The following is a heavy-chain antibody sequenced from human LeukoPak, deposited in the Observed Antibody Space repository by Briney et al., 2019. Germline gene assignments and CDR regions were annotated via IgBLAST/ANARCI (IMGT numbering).Heavy chain of an antibody. V-gene: IGHV3-30-3*01. CDR3: AKDPYSRYCSSTSCYRHYYGMDV. J-gene: IGHJ6*02. CDR2: MSYDGSNK. CDR1: GFTFSSYA. Sequence: GGSLRLSCAASGFTFSSYAMHWVRQAPGKGLEWVAVMSYDGSNKYFADSVKGRFTISRDNSKYTLYLQMNSLRAEDTAVYYCAKDPYSRYCSSTSCYRHYYGMDVWGQGTTVTVSS. D-gene: IGHD2-2*01.